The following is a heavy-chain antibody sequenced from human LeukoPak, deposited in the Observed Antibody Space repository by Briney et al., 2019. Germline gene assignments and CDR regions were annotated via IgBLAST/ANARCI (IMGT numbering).Heavy chain of an antibody. CDR1: GGNFVTYY. CDR3: AVAYDGAEGYFDL. V-gene: IGHV1-69*02. Sequence: SVKVSCKASGGNFVTYYISWVRQAPGQGLEWMGRVSPALVISYYAQKFQGRLTISADTSTTTAYMELTSLRPEDTAVYYCAVAYDGAEGYFDLWGRGTLVTVSS. CDR2: VSPALVIS. J-gene: IGHJ2*01. D-gene: IGHD3-22*01.